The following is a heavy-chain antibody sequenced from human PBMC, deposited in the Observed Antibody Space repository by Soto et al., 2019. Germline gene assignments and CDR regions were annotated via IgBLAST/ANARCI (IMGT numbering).Heavy chain of an antibody. D-gene: IGHD3-22*01. CDR3: AGRHYYDSSGYRIYGAFDI. V-gene: IGHV4-34*01. J-gene: IGHJ3*02. Sequence: QVQLQQWGAGLLKPSGTLSLTCAVYGGSFSGYYWSWIRQPPGKGLEWIGEINHSGSTNYNPSLKSRVTISVDTSKNQFSLKLSSVTAADTAVYYCAGRHYYDSSGYRIYGAFDIWGQGTMVTVSS. CDR2: INHSGST. CDR1: GGSFSGYY.